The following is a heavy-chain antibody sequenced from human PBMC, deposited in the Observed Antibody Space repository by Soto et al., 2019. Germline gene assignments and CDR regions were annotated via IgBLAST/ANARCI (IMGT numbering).Heavy chain of an antibody. V-gene: IGHV1-69*13. CDR1: GGTFSSYA. CDR2: IIPIFGTA. J-gene: IGHJ6*02. D-gene: IGHD2-8*01. Sequence: SLKVSCKASGGTFSSYAISWVRQAPGQGLEWMGGIIPIFGTANYAQKFQGRVTITADESTSTAYMELSSLRSEDTAVYYCAVLDIVLMVYAIPYFYYVMDVWGQGTTVSVYS. CDR3: AVLDIVLMVYAIPYFYYVMDV.